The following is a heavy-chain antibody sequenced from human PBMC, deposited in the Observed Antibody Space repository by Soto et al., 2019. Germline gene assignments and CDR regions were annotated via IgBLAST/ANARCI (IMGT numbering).Heavy chain of an antibody. D-gene: IGHD3-16*01. CDR1: GYTFVNYG. CDR2: ISPYNGNT. J-gene: IGHJ6*02. Sequence: QVQLVQSGDEVKKPGASVKVSCKASGYTFVNYGIAWVRQAPGQGLEWMGWISPYNGNTHSATKVQGRLTMTTDTSTSTAYVEQVSLTSDDTVVYYCAMVDNYVTPTPQDVWGQGTTVTVSS. CDR3: AMVDNYVTPTPQDV. V-gene: IGHV1-18*01.